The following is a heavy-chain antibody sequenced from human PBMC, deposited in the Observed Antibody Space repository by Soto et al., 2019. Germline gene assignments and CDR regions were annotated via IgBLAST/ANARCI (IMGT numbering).Heavy chain of an antibody. V-gene: IGHV4-31*03. D-gene: IGHD5-12*01. J-gene: IGHJ6*02. CDR3: AREEVEMATFGHYYYGMDV. CDR1: GASISSRDYF. Sequence: SETLSLTCTVSGASISSRDYFWIWIRQHPGRGLEWIGYISSSGSSYYNPSLKSRISISVDTSKNQFSLTLNSVTAADTAVYYCAREEVEMATFGHYYYGMDVWGQGTTVTVSS. CDR2: ISSSGSS.